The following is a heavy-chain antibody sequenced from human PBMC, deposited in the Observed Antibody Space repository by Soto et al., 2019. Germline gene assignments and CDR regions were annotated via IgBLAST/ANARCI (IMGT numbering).Heavy chain of an antibody. V-gene: IGHV1-69*01. CDR1: GGTFSSYA. Sequence: QVQLVQSGAEVKKPGSSVKVSCKASGGTFSSYAISWVRQAPGQGLEWMGGIIPIFGTANYAQKFQGRVKITADESTSTAYVELSSLRSEYTAVYYCARYSGSYRYAERLYLDVWGQGTTVTVSS. J-gene: IGHJ6*02. D-gene: IGHD1-26*01. CDR2: IIPIFGTA. CDR3: ARYSGSYRYAERLYLDV.